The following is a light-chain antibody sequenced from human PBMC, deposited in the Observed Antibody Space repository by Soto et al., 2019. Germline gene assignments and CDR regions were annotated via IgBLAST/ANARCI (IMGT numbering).Light chain of an antibody. J-gene: IGKJ1*01. V-gene: IGKV1-39*01. CDR3: QQGYSNPWA. CDR2: AAS. CDR1: QSISSY. Sequence: GDRVTITCRASQSISSYLNWYQQKPGKAPKLLIFAASNLQSGVPSRFSGSGSGTNFTLSLNSLQPEDFATYYCQQGYSNPWAFGQGTKV.